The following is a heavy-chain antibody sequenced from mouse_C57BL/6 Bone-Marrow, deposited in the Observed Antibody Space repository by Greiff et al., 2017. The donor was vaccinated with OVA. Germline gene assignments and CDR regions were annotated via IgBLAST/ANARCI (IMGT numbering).Heavy chain of an antibody. CDR2: INPNYGTT. D-gene: IGHD1-1*01. V-gene: IGHV1-39*01. J-gene: IGHJ2*01. Sequence: EVQLVESGPELVKPGASVKISCKASGYSFTDYNMNWVKQSNGKSLEWIGVINPNYGTTSYNQKFKGKATLTVDQSSSTAYMQLNSLTSEDSAVYYCARRTTVVATEYYFDYWGQGTTLTVSS. CDR1: GYSFTDYN. CDR3: ARRTTVVATEYYFDY.